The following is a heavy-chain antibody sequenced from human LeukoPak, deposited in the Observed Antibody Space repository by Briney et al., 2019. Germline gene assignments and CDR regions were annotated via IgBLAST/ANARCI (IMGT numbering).Heavy chain of an antibody. CDR3: AGLSLYSSSWITLDY. V-gene: IGHV4-4*02. J-gene: IGHJ4*02. CDR2: IYYSGST. D-gene: IGHD6-13*01. Sequence: RPSGTLSLTCAVTGGSITNDNWWSWVRQPPGKGLEWIGSIYYSGSTYYNPSLKSRVTISVDTSKNQFSLKLSSVTAADTAVYYCAGLSLYSSSWITLDYWGQGTLVTVSS. CDR1: GGSITNDNW.